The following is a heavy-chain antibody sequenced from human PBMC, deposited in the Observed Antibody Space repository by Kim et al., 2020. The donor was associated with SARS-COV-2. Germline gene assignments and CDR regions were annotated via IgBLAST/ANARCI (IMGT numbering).Heavy chain of an antibody. J-gene: IGHJ1*01. V-gene: IGHV4-61*01. CDR1: GGSVSSGSYY. CDR3: ARGNGAAMPHHEYFQH. Sequence: SETLSLICTVSGGSVSSGSYYWSWIRQPPGKGLEWIGYIYYSGSTNYNPSLKSRVTISVDTSKNQFSLKLSSVTAADTAVYYCARGNGAAMPHHEYFQHWGQGTLVTVSS. D-gene: IGHD2-2*01. CDR2: IYYSGST.